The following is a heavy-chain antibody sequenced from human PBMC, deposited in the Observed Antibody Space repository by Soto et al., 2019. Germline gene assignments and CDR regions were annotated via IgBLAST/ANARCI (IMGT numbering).Heavy chain of an antibody. D-gene: IGHD2-15*01. V-gene: IGHV4-34*01. J-gene: IGHJ4*02. CDR1: GGSFSGYY. CDR2: INHSGST. Sequence: SETLSLTCAVYGGSFSGYYWSWIRQPPGKXLEWIGEINHSGSTNYNPSLKSRVTISVDTSKNQFSLKLSSVTAADTAVYYCARRVNCSGGSCHPRRSQPIDYWGQGTLVTVSS. CDR3: ARRVNCSGGSCHPRRSQPIDY.